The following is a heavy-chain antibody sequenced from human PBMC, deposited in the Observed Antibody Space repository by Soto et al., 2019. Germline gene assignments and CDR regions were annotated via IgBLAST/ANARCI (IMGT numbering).Heavy chain of an antibody. V-gene: IGHV3-15*07. D-gene: IGHD3-10*01. CDR3: TTVPPNHYYYGSGSYYTSLLLSVGY. Sequence: GGSLRLSCAASGFTFSNAWMNWVRQAPGKGLEWVGRIKSKTDGGTTDYAAPVKGRFTISRDDSKNTLYLQMNSLKTEDTAVYYCTTVPPNHYYYGSGSYYTSLLLSVGYWGQGTLVTVSS. J-gene: IGHJ4*02. CDR1: GFTFSNAW. CDR2: IKSKTDGGTT.